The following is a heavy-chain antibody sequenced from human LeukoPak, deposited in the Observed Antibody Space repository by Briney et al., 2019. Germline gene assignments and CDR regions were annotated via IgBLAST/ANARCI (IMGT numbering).Heavy chain of an antibody. J-gene: IGHJ4*02. CDR2: IYYSGST. CDR1: GGSISSGSYY. CDR3: AREAATALYYFDY. D-gene: IGHD2-21*02. Sequence: SETLSLTCTVSGGSISSGSYYWSWIRQPPGKGLEWIGYIYYSGSTNYNPSLKSRVAISVDTSKNQFSLKLSSVTAADTAVYYCAREAATALYYFDYWGQGTLVTVSS. V-gene: IGHV4-61*01.